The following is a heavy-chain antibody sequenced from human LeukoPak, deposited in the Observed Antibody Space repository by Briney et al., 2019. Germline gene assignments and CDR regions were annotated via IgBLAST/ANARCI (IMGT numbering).Heavy chain of an antibody. CDR1: GGSISSGSYY. J-gene: IGHJ4*02. Sequence: SETLSLTCTVSGGSISSGSYYWSWIRQPAGKGLEWIGRIYTSGSTNYNPSLKSRVTISVDTSKNQFSLKLSSVTAADTAVYYCARDPVDYDFWSGHFDYWGQGTLVTVPS. CDR3: ARDPVDYDFWSGHFDY. D-gene: IGHD3-3*01. CDR2: IYTSGST. V-gene: IGHV4-61*02.